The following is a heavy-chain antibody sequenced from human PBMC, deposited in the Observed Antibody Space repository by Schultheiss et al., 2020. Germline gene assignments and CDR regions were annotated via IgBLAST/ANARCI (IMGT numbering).Heavy chain of an antibody. CDR3: ARLSLADSSGYYLDY. D-gene: IGHD3-22*01. V-gene: IGHV5-51*01. CDR2: IYPGDSDT. CDR1: GYSFTSYW. J-gene: IGHJ4*02. Sequence: GESLKISCKGSGYSFTSYWIGWVRQMPGKGLEWMGIIYPGDSDTRYSPSFQGQVTISADTSISTAYLQWSSLKASDTAMYYCARLSLADSSGYYLDYWGQGTLVTGSS.